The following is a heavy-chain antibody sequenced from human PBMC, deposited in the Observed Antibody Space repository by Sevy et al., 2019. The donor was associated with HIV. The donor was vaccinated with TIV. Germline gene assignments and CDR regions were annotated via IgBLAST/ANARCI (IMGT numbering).Heavy chain of an antibody. Sequence: SETLSLTCVVSGDSIRMGFYWAWIRQPPGKGPEWVGTVSHSGSAYYNPSLKSRLTISVDTSKNQFSLNLTSVTAADRPVYYCARRSAGSYFDSWGHGALVTVSS. J-gene: IGHJ4*01. V-gene: IGHV4-38-2*01. D-gene: IGHD6-6*01. CDR1: GDSIRMGFY. CDR3: ARRSAGSYFDS. CDR2: VSHSGSA.